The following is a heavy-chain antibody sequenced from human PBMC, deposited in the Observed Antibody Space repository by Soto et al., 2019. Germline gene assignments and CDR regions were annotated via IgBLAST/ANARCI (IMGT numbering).Heavy chain of an antibody. CDR2: ITPIFGAA. J-gene: IGHJ6*02. D-gene: IGHD6-19*01. CDR1: GGAFRSYT. CDR3: ARDEIAVANRGGRDV. V-gene: IGHV1-69*06. Sequence: QVQLVQSGAEVKKPGSSVKVSCKASGGAFRSYTISWVRQAPGQGLEWMGGITPIFGAANYAQKFEGRATMSADKATTTAYMELSNLTSEDTAVYYCARDEIAVANRGGRDVWGQGTTVIVSS.